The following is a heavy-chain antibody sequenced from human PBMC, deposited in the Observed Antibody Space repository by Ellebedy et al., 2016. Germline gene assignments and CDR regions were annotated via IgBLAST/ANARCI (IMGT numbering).Heavy chain of an antibody. J-gene: IGHJ4*02. V-gene: IGHV4-61*01. Sequence: SETLSLXXTVSGGSVSSGSYYWSWIRQPPGKGLEWIGYIYYSGSTNYNPSLKSRVTISVDTSKNQFSLKLSSVTAADTAVYYCARDSTPYSSSSAVYWGQGTLVTVSS. CDR2: IYYSGST. CDR1: GGSVSSGSYY. CDR3: ARDSTPYSSSSAVY. D-gene: IGHD6-6*01.